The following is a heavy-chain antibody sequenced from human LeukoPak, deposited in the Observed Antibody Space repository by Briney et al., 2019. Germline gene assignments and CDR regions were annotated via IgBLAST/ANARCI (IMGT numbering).Heavy chain of an antibody. D-gene: IGHD3-16*01. Sequence: SETLSLTCAVYGGSFSGYYWSWIRQPPGKGLEWIGEINHSGSTNYNPSLKSRVTISVDTSKNQFSLKLSSVTAADTAVYYCARRRMITPWAYYYGMDVWGQGTTVTVSS. CDR1: GGSFSGYY. CDR3: ARRRMITPWAYYYGMDV. V-gene: IGHV4-34*01. CDR2: INHSGST. J-gene: IGHJ6*02.